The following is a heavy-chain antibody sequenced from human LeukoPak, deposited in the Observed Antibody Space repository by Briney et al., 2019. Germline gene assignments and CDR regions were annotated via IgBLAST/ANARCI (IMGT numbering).Heavy chain of an antibody. D-gene: IGHD3-9*01. V-gene: IGHV3-23*01. Sequence: PGGSLRLSCAASGFTFSSYAMSWVRQAPGKGLEWVSTISGSGGSTYYADSVKGRFTISRDNSKNTLYLQMNSLRAEDTAVYYCAKVGDDILTGYLSPDYWGQGSLVTVSS. CDR2: ISGSGGST. CDR1: GFTFSSYA. CDR3: AKVGDDILTGYLSPDY. J-gene: IGHJ4*02.